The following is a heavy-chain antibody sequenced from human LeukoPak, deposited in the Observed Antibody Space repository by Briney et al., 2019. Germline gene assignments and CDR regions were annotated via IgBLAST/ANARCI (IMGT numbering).Heavy chain of an antibody. Sequence: SETLSLTCTVSGGSISGFYWGWIRQPPGKGLEWIGYIYYTGSTNYNPSLKSRVTISVDTSKNQFSLKLSSVTAADTAVYYCATRSPMVLWFGESPNAFDIWGQGTMVTVSS. CDR1: GGSISGFY. V-gene: IGHV4-59*01. J-gene: IGHJ3*02. CDR2: IYYTGST. CDR3: ATRSPMVLWFGESPNAFDI. D-gene: IGHD3-10*01.